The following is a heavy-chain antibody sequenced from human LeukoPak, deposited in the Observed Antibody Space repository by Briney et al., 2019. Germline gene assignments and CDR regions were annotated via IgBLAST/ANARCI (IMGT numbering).Heavy chain of an antibody. Sequence: PSGTLSLTCAVYGGSFSGYYWSWIRQPPGKGLEWIGEINHSGSTNYNPSLKSRVTISVDTSKNQFSLKLSSVTAADTAVYYCARGKSRSSSWYVYWGQGTLVTVSS. CDR3: ARGKSRSSSWYVY. D-gene: IGHD6-13*01. CDR2: INHSGST. V-gene: IGHV4-34*01. CDR1: GGSFSGYY. J-gene: IGHJ4*02.